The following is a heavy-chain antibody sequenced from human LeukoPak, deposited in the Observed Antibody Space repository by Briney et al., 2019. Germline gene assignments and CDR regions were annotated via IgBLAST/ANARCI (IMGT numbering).Heavy chain of an antibody. CDR3: AKDIQWLVPGYFDY. V-gene: IGHV3-23*01. D-gene: IGHD6-19*01. CDR2: ISASGDNT. CDR1: GFTFSSYA. J-gene: IGHJ4*02. Sequence: GGSLRLSCAASGFTFSSYAMSWVRQAPGKGLEWVSPISASGDNTYYADSVKGRFTISRDNSKNTLYMQMNSLRAEDTAVYYCAKDIQWLVPGYFDYWGQGTLVTASS.